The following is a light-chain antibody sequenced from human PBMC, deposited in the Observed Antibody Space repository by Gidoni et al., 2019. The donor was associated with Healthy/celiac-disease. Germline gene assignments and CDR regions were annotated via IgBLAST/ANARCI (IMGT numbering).Light chain of an antibody. Sequence: ELVLTQSPATLSLSPGERATLSCRASQSVSSYLAWYQQKPGQAPRLLIYDASNRATGIPARFSGSGYGTDFTLTISSLEPEDFAVYYCQQRSNWLWTFGQGTKVEIK. CDR1: QSVSSY. CDR3: QQRSNWLWT. V-gene: IGKV3-11*01. CDR2: DAS. J-gene: IGKJ1*01.